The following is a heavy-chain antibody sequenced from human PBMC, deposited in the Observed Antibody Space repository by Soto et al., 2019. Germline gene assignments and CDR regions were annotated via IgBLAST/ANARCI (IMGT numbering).Heavy chain of an antibody. D-gene: IGHD2-2*01. CDR2: ISAGGANT. V-gene: IGHV3-23*01. Sequence: PGGSLRLSCAASGFDFRSYAMSWVRLAPGRGLEWVSTISAGGANTQVAETLRGRFTVVRDNSKDTLHLQMSTLRADDTAIYWCAKERYCSATSYYGGFDFWGQGTVVTVSS. J-gene: IGHJ3*01. CDR3: AKERYCSATSYYGGFDF. CDR1: GFDFRSYA.